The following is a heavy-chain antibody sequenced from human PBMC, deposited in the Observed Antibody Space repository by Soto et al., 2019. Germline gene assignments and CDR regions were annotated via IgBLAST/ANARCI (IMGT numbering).Heavy chain of an antibody. CDR2: INSDGSVS. CDR3: ARGDCVMCICYSVAGSFYYYMDV. V-gene: IGHV3-74*01. CDR1: GFTFSNYW. Sequence: EVQLVESGGGLVQPGGSLRLSCVASGFTFSNYWMYWVRQAPGEGLVWVSRINSDGSVSSYADSVKGRLTIARANVKNTLYLQMDSLRADDTAVYYCARGDCVMCICYSVAGSFYYYMDVWGKGTTVTVFS. D-gene: IGHD2-15*01. J-gene: IGHJ6*03.